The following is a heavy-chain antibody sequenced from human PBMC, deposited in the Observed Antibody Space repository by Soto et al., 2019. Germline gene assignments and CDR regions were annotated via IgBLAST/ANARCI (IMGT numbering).Heavy chain of an antibody. Sequence: ASVKVSCKASGYTFTSYGISWVRQAPGQGLEWMGWISAYNGNTNYAQKLQGRVTMTTDTSTSTAYMELRSLRSDDTAVYYCARVGLRDIVATILGDFDYWGQGTLVTVSS. CDR1: GYTFTSYG. D-gene: IGHD5-12*01. J-gene: IGHJ4*02. CDR3: ARVGLRDIVATILGDFDY. CDR2: ISAYNGNT. V-gene: IGHV1-18*01.